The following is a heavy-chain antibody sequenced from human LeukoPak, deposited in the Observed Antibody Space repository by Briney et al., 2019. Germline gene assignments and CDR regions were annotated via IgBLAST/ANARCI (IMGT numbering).Heavy chain of an antibody. CDR1: GGSISSSTYY. J-gene: IGHJ5*02. CDR2: ITYSGST. Sequence: SGTLSLTCTVSGGSISSSTYYWAWIRQSPGKGLEWIGSITYSGSTYYNPSLKSRVTISVDTSKNQFSLKLSSVTAADTAVYYCARSTRYSNYPNWFDPWGQGTLVTVSS. D-gene: IGHD4-11*01. CDR3: ARSTRYSNYPNWFDP. V-gene: IGHV4-39*07.